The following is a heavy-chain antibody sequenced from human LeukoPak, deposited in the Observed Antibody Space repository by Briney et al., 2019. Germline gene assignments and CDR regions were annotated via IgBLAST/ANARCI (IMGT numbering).Heavy chain of an antibody. CDR1: GFTFSSYE. J-gene: IGHJ3*02. V-gene: IGHV3-48*03. CDR2: ISSSGSTI. Sequence: SGGSLRLSCAASGFTFSSYEMNWVRQAPGKGLEWVSYISSSGSTIYYADSVKGRFTISRDNAKNSLYLQMNSLRAEDTAVYYCARDCSGGSCYSPAPGAFDIWGQGTMVTVSS. D-gene: IGHD2-15*01. CDR3: ARDCSGGSCYSPAPGAFDI.